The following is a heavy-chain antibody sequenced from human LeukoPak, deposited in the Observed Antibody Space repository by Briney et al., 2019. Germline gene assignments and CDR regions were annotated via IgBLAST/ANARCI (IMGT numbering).Heavy chain of an antibody. D-gene: IGHD3-22*01. CDR2: IIPILGIA. Sequence: SVKVSCKASGGTFSSYAISWVRQAPGQGLEWMGRIIPILGIANYAQKFQGRVTITADKSTSTAYMELSSLRSEDTAVYYCARRLDYYDSSGSDAFDIWGQGTMVTVSS. CDR3: ARRLDYYDSSGSDAFDI. J-gene: IGHJ3*02. CDR1: GGTFSSYA. V-gene: IGHV1-69*04.